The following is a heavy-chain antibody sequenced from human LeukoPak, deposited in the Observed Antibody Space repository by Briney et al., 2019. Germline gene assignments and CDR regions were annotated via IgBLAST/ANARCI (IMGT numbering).Heavy chain of an antibody. CDR3: ASHALRLGELSSLIFDY. Sequence: ETLSLTCTVSGGSISGYYWIWIRQPPGKGLEWVSYISSSSSTIYYADSVKGRFTISRDNAKNSLYLQMNSLRAEDTAVYYCASHALRLGELSSLIFDYWGQGTLVTVSS. D-gene: IGHD3-16*02. J-gene: IGHJ4*02. CDR1: GGSISGYY. V-gene: IGHV3-48*04. CDR2: ISSSSSTI.